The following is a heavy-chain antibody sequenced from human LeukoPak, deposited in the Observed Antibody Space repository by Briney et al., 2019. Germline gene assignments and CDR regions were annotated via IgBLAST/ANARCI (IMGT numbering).Heavy chain of an antibody. D-gene: IGHD3/OR15-3a*01. V-gene: IGHV3-23*01. CDR1: GFTFSSYA. CDR3: TRGGVGLVIIPGWEYDYYGLDV. J-gene: IGHJ6*02. CDR2: ISGSGGST. Sequence: GGSLRLSCAASGFTFSSYAISWVRQAPGKGLEWVSAISGSGGSTYYADSVKGRFTISRDNSKNTLYLQMNSLRAEDTAVYYCTRGGVGLVIIPGWEYDYYGLDVWGQGTTVTVSS.